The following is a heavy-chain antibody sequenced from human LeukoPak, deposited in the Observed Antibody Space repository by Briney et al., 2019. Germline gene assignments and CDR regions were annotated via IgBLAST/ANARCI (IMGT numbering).Heavy chain of an antibody. CDR3: ARDGDGYSSSSAYFQH. CDR1: GFTFSSYS. Sequence: GRSLRLSCAASGFTFSSYSMNWVRQAPGKGLEWVSSISSSSSYIYYADSVKGRFTISRDNAKNSLYLQMNSLRGEDTAVYYCARDGDGYSSSSAYFQHWGQGTLVTVSS. V-gene: IGHV3-21*01. CDR2: ISSSSSYI. D-gene: IGHD6-6*01. J-gene: IGHJ1*01.